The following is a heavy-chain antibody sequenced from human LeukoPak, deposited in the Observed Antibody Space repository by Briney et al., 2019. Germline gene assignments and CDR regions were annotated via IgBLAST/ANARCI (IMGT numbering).Heavy chain of an antibody. CDR2: ISAYNGNT. J-gene: IGHJ4*02. CDR3: ARVAYSSGWFFRESDDFDY. D-gene: IGHD6-19*01. Sequence: ASVKVSCKASGYTFTSYGISWVRQAPGQGLEWMGWISAYNGNTNYAQKLQGRVTMTTDTSTSTAYMELRSLRSDDTAVYYCARVAYSSGWFFRESDDFDYWGQGTLVTVSS. CDR1: GYTFTSYG. V-gene: IGHV1-18*01.